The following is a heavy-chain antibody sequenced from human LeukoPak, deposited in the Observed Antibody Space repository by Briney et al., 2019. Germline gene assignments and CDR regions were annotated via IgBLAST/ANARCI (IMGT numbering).Heavy chain of an antibody. Sequence: GESLKISCKGSGYNFTSYWIGWVRQMPGKGLEWTGIIYPGDSDTRYSPSFQGQVTISADKSIRTTYLQWSSLKASDSAMYYCVRHPGYCGRASCYAGGGGSNYFDSWGQGTLVTVSS. CDR3: VRHPGYCGRASCYAGGGGSNYFDS. J-gene: IGHJ4*02. D-gene: IGHD2-2*01. CDR1: GYNFTSYW. CDR2: IYPGDSDT. V-gene: IGHV5-51*01.